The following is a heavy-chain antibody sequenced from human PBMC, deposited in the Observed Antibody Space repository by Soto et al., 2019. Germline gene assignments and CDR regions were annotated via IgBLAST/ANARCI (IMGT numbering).Heavy chain of an antibody. CDR3: ERRGSAYSSYDY. V-gene: IGHV5-51*01. J-gene: IGHJ4*02. D-gene: IGHD6-6*01. Sequence: KVSSKRSGCSLTRHWIGSVRQMPGKGLEWMGIIYPGDFDTRYSPSFQGQVTISADKSISTAYLQWSSLKASDTAMYYCERRGSAYSSYDYWGQGALVTVPQ. CDR1: GCSLTRHW. CDR2: IYPGDFDT.